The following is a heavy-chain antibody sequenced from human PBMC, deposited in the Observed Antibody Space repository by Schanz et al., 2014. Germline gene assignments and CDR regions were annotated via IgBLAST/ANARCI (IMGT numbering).Heavy chain of an antibody. CDR1: GFTFSDYY. J-gene: IGHJ4*01. V-gene: IGHV3-11*05. Sequence: QVQLVESGGGVVQPGGSLRLSCAASGFTFSDYYMSWIRQAPGKGLEWVSYISGTTTYTNYADSVKGRFTISRDNAKSSLYLQMNSLRAEDTAVYYCAREQMMAAAGLVDYWGHGTLVTVSS. D-gene: IGHD6-13*01. CDR2: ISGTTTYT. CDR3: AREQMMAAAGLVDY.